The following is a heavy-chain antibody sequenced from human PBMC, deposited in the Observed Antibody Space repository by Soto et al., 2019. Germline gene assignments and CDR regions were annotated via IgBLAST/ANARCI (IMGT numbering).Heavy chain of an antibody. D-gene: IGHD6-6*01. Sequence: QVQLQESGPGLVKPSQTLSLTCTVSGGSISSGIYYWSWIRQHPGKGLEWFGYIYFSVSAYYNPSLKSRVTFSVDTSKSQFSLRLSSVTAADTAVYYCARSRRYPNSSLAAFDHWGQGTLVTVSS. CDR2: IYFSVSA. CDR3: ARSRRYPNSSLAAFDH. V-gene: IGHV4-31*03. CDR1: GGSISSGIYY. J-gene: IGHJ4*02.